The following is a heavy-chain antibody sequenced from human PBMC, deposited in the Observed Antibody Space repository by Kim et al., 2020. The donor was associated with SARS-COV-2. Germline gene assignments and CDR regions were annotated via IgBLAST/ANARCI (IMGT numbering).Heavy chain of an antibody. J-gene: IGHJ4*02. CDR1: GFRFSSYG. D-gene: IGHD3-3*01. Sequence: GGSLRLSCAVSGFRFSSYGMHWVRQAPGKGLEWVAVIWYDGSKKYYRDSVKGRFTVTRDDSKNTVYLEMNSLRVEDTAVYHGERDNDRGGHYDQFDYWGQGTLVTGS. V-gene: IGHV3-33*01. CDR3: ERDNDRGGHYDQFDY. CDR2: IWYDGSKK.